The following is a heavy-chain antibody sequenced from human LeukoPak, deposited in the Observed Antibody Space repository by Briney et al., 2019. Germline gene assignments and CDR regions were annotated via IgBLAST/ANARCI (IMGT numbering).Heavy chain of an antibody. CDR3: ARGPPRYSPMDY. Sequence: GGSLRLSCAVSGFTFSSYGMHWVRQAPGKGLEWVAVIWYDGSNKYCADSVKGRFTISRDNSKNTLYLQMNSLRAEDTAVYYCARGPPRYSPMDYWGQGTLVTVSS. CDR2: IWYDGSNK. CDR1: GFTFSSYG. D-gene: IGHD3-16*02. J-gene: IGHJ4*02. V-gene: IGHV3-33*08.